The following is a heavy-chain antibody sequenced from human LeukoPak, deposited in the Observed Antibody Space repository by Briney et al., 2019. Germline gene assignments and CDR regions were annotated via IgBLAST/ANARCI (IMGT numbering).Heavy chain of an antibody. CDR1: GYTFTSYG. V-gene: IGHV1-18*01. CDR2: ISAYNGNT. D-gene: IGHD4-17*01. J-gene: IGHJ6*02. Sequence: GASVKVSCKASGYTFTSYGISWVRQAPGQGLEWMGWISAYNGNTNYAQKLQGRVTMTADTSTSTAYMELRSLRSDDTAVYYCARDYGDYVDYYYGMDVWGQGTTVTVSS. CDR3: ARDYGDYVDYYYGMDV.